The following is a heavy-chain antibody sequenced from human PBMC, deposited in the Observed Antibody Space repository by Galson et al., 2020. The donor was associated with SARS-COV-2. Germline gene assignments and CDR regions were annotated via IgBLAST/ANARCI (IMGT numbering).Heavy chain of an antibody. CDR2: ISVYNVKT. V-gene: IGHV1-18*04. J-gene: IGHJ4*02. Sequence: ASVQVSCKTSGYTFTSYGISWARQAPGQGLEWMGWISVYNVKTEYAQKFQGRVMMTTDTSATTAYMELRSLRSDDTAVYYCAREATYYGSGSYFFDHWGQGTPVTVSS. D-gene: IGHD3-10*01. CDR1: GYTFTSYG. CDR3: AREATYYGSGSYFFDH.